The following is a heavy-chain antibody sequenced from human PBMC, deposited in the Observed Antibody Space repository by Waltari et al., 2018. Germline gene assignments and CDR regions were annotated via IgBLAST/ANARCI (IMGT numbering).Heavy chain of an antibody. CDR2: IKEDGSEK. Sequence: EVQLVESGGGLVQPGGSLRLSCAASGFTFSSYWMSWVRQAPGKGLEWVANIKEDGSEKYYVDSVKGRFTISRDNAKNSLYLQMNSLRAEDTAVYYCASGPGTAILEWFHGIDAFDIWGQGTMVTVSS. CDR3: ASGPGTAILEWFHGIDAFDI. D-gene: IGHD3-3*01. J-gene: IGHJ3*02. CDR1: GFTFSSYW. V-gene: IGHV3-7*01.